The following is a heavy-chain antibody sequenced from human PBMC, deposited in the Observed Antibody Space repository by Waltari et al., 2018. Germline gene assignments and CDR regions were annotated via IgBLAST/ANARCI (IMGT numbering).Heavy chain of an antibody. CDR3: AKDSSGLVLGAFDI. Sequence: EVQLVESGGGLVQPGRSLRLSCAASGFTFDDYAMHWVRQAPGKGLEWVSGISWNSGNIGYADSVKGRFTISRDNAKNSLYLQMNSLRAEDTALYYCAKDSSGLVLGAFDIWGQGTMVTVSS. V-gene: IGHV3-9*01. J-gene: IGHJ3*02. D-gene: IGHD6-19*01. CDR2: ISWNSGNI. CDR1: GFTFDDYA.